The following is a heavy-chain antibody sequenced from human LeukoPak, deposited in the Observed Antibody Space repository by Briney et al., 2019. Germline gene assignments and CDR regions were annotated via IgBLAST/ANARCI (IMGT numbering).Heavy chain of an antibody. J-gene: IGHJ4*02. CDR2: MNPNSGNT. V-gene: IGHV1-8*01. D-gene: IGHD4-17*01. CDR3: ARAYYGGNSVGY. CDR1: GYTFTSYD. Sequence: ASVKVSCKASGYTFTSYDINWVRQATGQGLEWMGWMNPNSGNTGYAQKFQGRVTMTRNTSISTAYTELSSLRSEDTAVYYCARAYYGGNSVGYWGQGTLVTVSS.